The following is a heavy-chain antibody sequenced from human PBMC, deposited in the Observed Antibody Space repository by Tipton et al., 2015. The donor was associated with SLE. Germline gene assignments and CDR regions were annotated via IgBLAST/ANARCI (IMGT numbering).Heavy chain of an antibody. J-gene: IGHJ4*02. Sequence: LRLSCAVYGGSFSGYYWSWIRQPPGKGLEWIGEVNDGGNINYNPSRMTRVTISGDTSKNQISLRLNSVTAADTAVYYCARRGSSYGEGFDYWGQGTSVTVSS. D-gene: IGHD2-2*01. CDR1: GGSFSGYY. CDR2: VNDGGNI. V-gene: IGHV4-34*01. CDR3: ARRGSSYGEGFDY.